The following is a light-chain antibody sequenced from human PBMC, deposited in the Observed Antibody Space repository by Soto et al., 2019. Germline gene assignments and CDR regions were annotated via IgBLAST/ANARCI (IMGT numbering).Light chain of an antibody. V-gene: IGLV2-14*01. CDR1: SSDIGAYDH. CDR3: ISYTASRSYV. CDR2: SVS. J-gene: IGLJ1*01. Sequence: QSVLTQPASVSGSPGQSITISCSGTSSDIGAYDHVAWYQQFTGKSPKRMIYSVSNRPSGVSNRFSGSKSGNTASLTISGLQAEDEADYYCISYTASRSYVFGSATNVTL.